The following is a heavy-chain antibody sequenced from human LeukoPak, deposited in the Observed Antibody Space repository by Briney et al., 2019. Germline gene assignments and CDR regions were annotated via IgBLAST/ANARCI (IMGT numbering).Heavy chain of an antibody. J-gene: IGHJ4*02. Sequence: PSETLSLTCTVSGGSISSYYWSWIRQPPGEGLEWIGYIYYSGSTNYNPSLKSRVTISVDTSKNQFSLKLSSVTAADTAAYYCAREFRGSYALDYWGQGTLVTVSS. CDR1: GGSISSYY. CDR3: AREFRGSYALDY. D-gene: IGHD1-26*01. V-gene: IGHV4-59*01. CDR2: IYYSGST.